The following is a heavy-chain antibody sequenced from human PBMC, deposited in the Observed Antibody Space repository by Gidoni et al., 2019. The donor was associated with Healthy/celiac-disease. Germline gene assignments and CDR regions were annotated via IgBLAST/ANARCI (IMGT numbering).Heavy chain of an antibody. J-gene: IGHJ6*02. CDR1: GSTFSNAW. CDR3: TTDDRREWLLWDYYYGMDV. Sequence: EVQLVESGGGLVKPGGSLRLSCAASGSTFSNAWMSWVRQAPGKGLEWVGRIKSKTDGGTTDYAAPVKGRFTISRDDSKNTLYLQMNSLKTEDTAVYYCTTDDRREWLLWDYYYGMDVWGQGTTVTVSS. CDR2: IKSKTDGGTT. D-gene: IGHD3-3*01. V-gene: IGHV3-15*01.